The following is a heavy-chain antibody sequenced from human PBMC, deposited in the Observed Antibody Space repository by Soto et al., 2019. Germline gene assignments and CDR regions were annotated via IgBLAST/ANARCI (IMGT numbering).Heavy chain of an antibody. CDR2: ISSGGEDV. Sequence: EVQLVESGGGLAKPGGSLRLSGAATGLTFSTYGMNWDRQAPGKGLDWVSSISSGGEDVYYADSVKGRLTISSDNATNSLYLQLDCLRVESTAVYYCAIDGAAGAVMGVGGQGTRVTVSS. D-gene: IGHD6-13*01. CDR1: GLTFSTYG. CDR3: AIDGAAGAVMGV. V-gene: IGHV3-21*01. J-gene: IGHJ6*02.